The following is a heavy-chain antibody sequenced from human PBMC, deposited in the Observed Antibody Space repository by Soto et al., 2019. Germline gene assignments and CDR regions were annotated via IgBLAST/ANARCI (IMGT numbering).Heavy chain of an antibody. D-gene: IGHD2-15*01. CDR2: IIPILGIA. CDR1: GGTFSSYT. Sequence: SVKVSCKASGGTFSSYTISWVRQAPGQGLEWMGRIIPILGIANYAQKFQGRVTITADKSTSTAYMELSSLRSEDTAVYYCARRPKNGGCLRANWFDPWGQGTLVTVSS. V-gene: IGHV1-69*02. J-gene: IGHJ5*02. CDR3: ARRPKNGGCLRANWFDP.